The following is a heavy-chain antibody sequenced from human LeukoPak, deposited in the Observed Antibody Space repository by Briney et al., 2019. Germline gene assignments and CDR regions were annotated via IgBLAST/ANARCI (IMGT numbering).Heavy chain of an antibody. CDR3: ARDSLFLGDPVDDY. V-gene: IGHV1-18*01. J-gene: IGHJ4*02. CDR1: GYTFTSYG. Sequence: ASVKVSCKASGYTFTSYGISWVRQAPGQGLEWMGWISAYNGNTNYAQKLQGRVTMTTDTSTSTAYMELRSLRSDDTAVYYCARDSLFLGDPVDDYWGQRTLVSVPT. CDR2: ISAYNGNT. D-gene: IGHD4-17*01.